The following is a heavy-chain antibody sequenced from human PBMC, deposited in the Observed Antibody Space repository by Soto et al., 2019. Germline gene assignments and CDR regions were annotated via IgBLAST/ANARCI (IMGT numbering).Heavy chain of an antibody. CDR3: AEWARYCSGADCRA. V-gene: IGHV3-23*01. CDR2: ISGSGTIT. Sequence: EVQLLESGGGLVQPGGSLRLSCAASGFPFSSRAMSWVRQAPGKGLEWVSAISGSGTITYYADSVKGRFTISRDTSKNTLDLQMNSLGADDTAVYYCAEWARYCSGADCRAWGQGTLVTVSS. CDR1: GFPFSSRA. D-gene: IGHD2-15*01. J-gene: IGHJ5*02.